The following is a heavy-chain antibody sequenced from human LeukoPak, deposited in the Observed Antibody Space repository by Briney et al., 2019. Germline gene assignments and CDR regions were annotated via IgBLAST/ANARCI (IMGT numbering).Heavy chain of an antibody. CDR3: ARAPEADDAFDI. CDR1: GYTFTSYY. D-gene: IGHD1-14*01. J-gene: IGHJ3*02. Sequence: GASVKVSFKASGYTFTSYYMHWVRQAPGQALEWMGIINPSGGSTSYAQKFQGRVTMTSDTYTRTVYMELSSLRSEDPAVYYCARAPEADDAFDIWGQGTMVTVSS. V-gene: IGHV1-46*03. CDR2: INPSGGST.